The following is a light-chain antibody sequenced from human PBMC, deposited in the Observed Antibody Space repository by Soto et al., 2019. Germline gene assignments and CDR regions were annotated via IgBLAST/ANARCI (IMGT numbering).Light chain of an antibody. V-gene: IGKV3-15*01. Sequence: EIFMTQSPASLAVPTRDRATLSCSASQSVSNNLAWYQQRPCQAPRLLIYGASTRATGIPARFSGSGSGTEFTLTISSLQSEDFAVYYCQQYNDWPPWTFGQGTKVDIK. CDR2: GAS. J-gene: IGKJ1*01. CDR3: QQYNDWPPWT. CDR1: QSVSNN.